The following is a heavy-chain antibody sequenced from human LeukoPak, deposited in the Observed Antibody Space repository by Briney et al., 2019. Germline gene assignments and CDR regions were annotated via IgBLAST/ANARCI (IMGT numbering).Heavy chain of an antibody. CDR2: ISYDGSNK. CDR3: ARGAAKGDGFNRPDY. Sequence: GGSLRLSCAASGFTFSSYAMHWVRQAPGKGLEWVAVISYDGSNKYYADSVKGRFTISRDNSKNTLYLQMNSLRAEDTAVYYCARGAAKGDGFNRPDYWGQGALVTVSS. V-gene: IGHV3-30-3*01. D-gene: IGHD5-24*01. CDR1: GFTFSSYA. J-gene: IGHJ4*02.